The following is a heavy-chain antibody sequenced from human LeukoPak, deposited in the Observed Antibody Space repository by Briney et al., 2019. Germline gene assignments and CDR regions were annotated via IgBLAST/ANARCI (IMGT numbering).Heavy chain of an antibody. CDR2: INGSGGST. V-gene: IGHV3-23*01. CDR1: GFTFSSYA. D-gene: IGHD2-2*01. J-gene: IGHJ4*02. Sequence: GGSLTLSCAASGFTFSSYALSWLRPAPGRGLAGVSAINGSGGSTYYADSVKGRFTISRDNSKNTLYLQMNSLRAEDTAVYYCAKWSDIVVVPAARPLDYWGQGTLVTVSS. CDR3: AKWSDIVVVPAARPLDY.